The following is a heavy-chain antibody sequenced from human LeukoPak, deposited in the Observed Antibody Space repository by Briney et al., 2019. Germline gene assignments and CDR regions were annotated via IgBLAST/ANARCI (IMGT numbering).Heavy chain of an antibody. V-gene: IGHV4-34*01. CDR1: GGSFSGYY. Sequence: KASETLSLTCAVYGGSFSGYYWSWIRQPPGKGLEWIGEINHSGTTYYNPSLKSRVTISVDTSQNQFSLNLTSVTADDTAVYYCARGYSMSSDYFDSWGQGTLVTVSS. CDR2: INHSGTT. J-gene: IGHJ4*02. D-gene: IGHD5-12*01. CDR3: ARGYSMSSDYFDS.